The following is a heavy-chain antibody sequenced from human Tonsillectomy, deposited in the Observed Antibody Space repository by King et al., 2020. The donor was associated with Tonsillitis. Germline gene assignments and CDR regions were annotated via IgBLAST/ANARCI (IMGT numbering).Heavy chain of an antibody. CDR3: ARHGAYFDY. CDR1: GGPISTYY. V-gene: IGHV4-59*08. Sequence: QLQESGPGLVKPSETLSLTCTVSGGPISTYYWSWIRQPPGKGLEWIGYISNSGSTNYNPSLKSRVTISADTSKNQFSLKLSSVTAADTAVYYCARHGAYFDYWGQGTLVTVSP. J-gene: IGHJ4*02. D-gene: IGHD3-16*01. CDR2: ISNSGST.